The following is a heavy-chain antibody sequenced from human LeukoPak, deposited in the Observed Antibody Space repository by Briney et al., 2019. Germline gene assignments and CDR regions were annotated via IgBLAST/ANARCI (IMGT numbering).Heavy chain of an antibody. Sequence: SETLSLTCAVYGGSFSGYYWSWIRQPPGKGLEWIGEINHSGSTNYNPSLKSRVTISVDTSKNQFSLKLSSVTAADTAVYYCARQRRYYGSGSYYQSEHYSDYWGQGTLVTVSS. CDR1: GGSFSGYY. J-gene: IGHJ4*02. CDR2: INHSGST. D-gene: IGHD3-10*01. CDR3: ARQRRYYGSGSYYQSEHYSDY. V-gene: IGHV4-34*01.